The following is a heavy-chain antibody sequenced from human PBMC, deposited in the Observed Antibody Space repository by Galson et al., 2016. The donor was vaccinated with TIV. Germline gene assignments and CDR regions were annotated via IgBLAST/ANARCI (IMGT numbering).Heavy chain of an antibody. V-gene: IGHV3-53*01. CDR3: AKTGDGYSSSWFPIYFDH. D-gene: IGHD6-13*01. CDR1: GLSVSINY. CDR2: ISDGGNT. Sequence: SLRLSCAASGLSVSINYMTWVRQAPGKGLEWVSLISDGGNTYYPDSVKGRFTISRDNSKNTLYLLINSLRDEDTAVYYCAKTGDGYSSSWFPIYFDHWGQGTLVTVPS. J-gene: IGHJ4*02.